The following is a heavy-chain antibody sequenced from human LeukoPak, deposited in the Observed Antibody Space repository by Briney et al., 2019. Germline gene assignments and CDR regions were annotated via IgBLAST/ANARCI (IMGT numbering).Heavy chain of an antibody. CDR3: ARPRDYDFWSGSPSWSDAFDI. CDR1: GGSISSSSYY. V-gene: IGHV4-39*01. J-gene: IGHJ3*02. Sequence: SETLSLTCTVSGGSISSSSYYWGWIRQPPGKGLEWIGSIYYSGSTYYNPSLKSRVTISVDTSKYQFSLKLSSVTAADTAVYYCARPRDYDFWSGSPSWSDAFDIWGQGTMVTVSS. D-gene: IGHD3-3*01. CDR2: IYYSGST.